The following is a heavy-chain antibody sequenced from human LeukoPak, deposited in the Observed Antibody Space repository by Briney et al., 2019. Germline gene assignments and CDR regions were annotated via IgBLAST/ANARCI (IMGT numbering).Heavy chain of an antibody. Sequence: SETLSLTCTVSGGSISSSSYYWGWIRQPPGKGLEGIGSIYYSGSTYYNPSLKSRVTLSVDTSKNQFSLKLSSVTAADTAVYYCARHNGDYVWGSLYYYYMDVWGKGTTVTISS. D-gene: IGHD3-16*01. CDR3: ARHNGDYVWGSLYYYYMDV. J-gene: IGHJ6*03. CDR2: IYYSGST. V-gene: IGHV4-39*01. CDR1: GGSISSSSYY.